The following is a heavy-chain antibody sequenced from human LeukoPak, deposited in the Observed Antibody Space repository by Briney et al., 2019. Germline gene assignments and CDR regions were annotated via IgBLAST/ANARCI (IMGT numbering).Heavy chain of an antibody. CDR1: GFSISTHW. CDR2: IKQDGSEK. CDR3: AREGFSISWFSLDC. V-gene: IGHV3-7*04. Sequence: PGGSLRLSCAASGFSISTHWMSWVRQAPGKGLEWVANIKQDGSEKYYVDSLKGRFTISRDNARNLLYLQMNSLRAEDTAVYYCAREGFSISWFSLDCWGQGTLVTVSS. J-gene: IGHJ4*02. D-gene: IGHD6-13*01.